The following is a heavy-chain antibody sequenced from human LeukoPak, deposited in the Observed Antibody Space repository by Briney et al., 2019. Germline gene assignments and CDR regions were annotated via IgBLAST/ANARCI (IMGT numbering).Heavy chain of an antibody. CDR2: IYHSGST. J-gene: IGHJ3*02. V-gene: IGHV4-4*02. Sequence: SETLSLTCAVSGGSISSSNWWSWVRQPPGKGLEWIGEIYHSGSTNYNPSLKSRVTISVDKSKNQFSLKLSSVTAADTAVYYCARAGGSGSYYGRGGELHDAFDIWGQGTMVTVSS. CDR3: ARAGGSGSYYGRGGELHDAFDI. CDR1: GGSISSSNW. D-gene: IGHD1-26*01.